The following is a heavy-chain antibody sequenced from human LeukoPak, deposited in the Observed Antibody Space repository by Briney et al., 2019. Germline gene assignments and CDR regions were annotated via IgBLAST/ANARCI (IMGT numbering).Heavy chain of an antibody. CDR3: AREGIAVEGYFDY. Sequence: PSETLSLTCTVSGGSISSYYWSWLRQPPGKGLEWIGYIYYSGSTNYNPSLKSRVTISVDTSKNQFSLKLSSVTAADTAVYYCAREGIAVEGYFDYWGQGTLVTVSS. D-gene: IGHD6-19*01. V-gene: IGHV4-59*01. J-gene: IGHJ4*02. CDR2: IYYSGST. CDR1: GGSISSYY.